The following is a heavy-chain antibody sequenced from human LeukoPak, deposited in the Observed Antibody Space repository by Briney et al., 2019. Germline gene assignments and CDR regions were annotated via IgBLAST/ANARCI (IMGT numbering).Heavy chain of an antibody. CDR2: IYHSGST. D-gene: IGHD1-26*01. CDR3: ARNQWKLTWGY. CDR1: GYSISSGYY. J-gene: IGHJ4*02. V-gene: IGHV4-38-2*02. Sequence: PSETLSLTCTVSGYSISSGYYWGWIRQPPGKGLEWIGSIYHSGSTYYNPSLKSRVTISVDTSKNQFSLKLSSVTAADTAVYYCARNQWKLTWGYWGQGTLVTVSS.